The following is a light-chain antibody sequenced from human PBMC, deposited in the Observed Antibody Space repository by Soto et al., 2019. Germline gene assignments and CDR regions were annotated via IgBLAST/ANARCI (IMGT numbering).Light chain of an antibody. CDR2: GAS. V-gene: IGKV3-20*01. CDR3: QQYGTSVS. Sequence: EIVLTQSPSTLSLSPGERATLSCRASQSVSSNYLAWYQQKPCQAPRLLIYGASTRATGIPERFSGSGSGTDFTLTISRLEPEDFAVYYCQQYGTSVSFGPGTKVDIK. CDR1: QSVSSNY. J-gene: IGKJ3*01.